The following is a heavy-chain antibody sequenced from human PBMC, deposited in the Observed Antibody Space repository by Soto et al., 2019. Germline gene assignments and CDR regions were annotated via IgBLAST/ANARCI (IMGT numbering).Heavy chain of an antibody. J-gene: IGHJ4*02. V-gene: IGHV5-51*01. D-gene: IGHD3-10*01. CDR1: GYSFNKYW. Sequence: PGESLKSSCKVSGYSFNKYWIAWVRQMPVKGLEWMGIIYPSNSGTRYSPSFQGQVTISADESISTAYLQWSSLKASDTAMYYCARVSSPRRILLPYFDFWGQGTLVTVSS. CDR2: IYPSNSGT. CDR3: ARVSSPRRILLPYFDF.